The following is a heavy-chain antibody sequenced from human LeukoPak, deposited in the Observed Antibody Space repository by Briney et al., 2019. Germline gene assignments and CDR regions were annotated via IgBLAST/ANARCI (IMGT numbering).Heavy chain of an antibody. Sequence: GGSLRLSCAASGFTFSNAWMSWVRQAPGEGREWVGRIKSKTDGGTTDYAAPVKGRFTISRDDSKNTRYLQMNSLKTEDTAVYYCTTDSPDYGDFLSNYWGQGTLVTVSS. CDR2: IKSKTDGGTT. V-gene: IGHV3-15*01. CDR3: TTDSPDYGDFLSNY. CDR1: GFTFSNAW. D-gene: IGHD4-17*01. J-gene: IGHJ4*02.